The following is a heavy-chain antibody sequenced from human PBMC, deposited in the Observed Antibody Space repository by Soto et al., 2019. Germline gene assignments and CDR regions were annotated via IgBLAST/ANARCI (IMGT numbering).Heavy chain of an antibody. J-gene: IGHJ3*02. CDR1: GGSISSSSYY. V-gene: IGHV4-39*01. Sequence: QLQLQESGPGLVKPSETLSLTCTVSGGSISSSSYYWGWIRQPPGKGLGWIGSIYYSGSTYYNPSLKSRVTISVETYENQFSLKLCFVTAVDTAVYYCASEFLGGFCSSTTCYESAFDSWGQATMVTVSS. CDR3: ASEFLGGFCSSTTCYESAFDS. CDR2: IYYSGST. D-gene: IGHD2-2*01.